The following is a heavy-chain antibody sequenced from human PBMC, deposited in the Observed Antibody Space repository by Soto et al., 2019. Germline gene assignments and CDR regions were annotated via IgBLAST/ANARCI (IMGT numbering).Heavy chain of an antibody. Sequence: ASVKVSCKASGYTFTGYYMHWVRQAPGQGLEWMGWINPNSGGTNYAQKFQGWVTMTRDTSISTAYMELSRLRSDDTAVYYCARQQQLVKFHGMDVWGQGTTVTVSS. CDR3: ARQQQLVKFHGMDV. CDR1: GYTFTGYY. D-gene: IGHD6-13*01. J-gene: IGHJ6*02. V-gene: IGHV1-2*04. CDR2: INPNSGGT.